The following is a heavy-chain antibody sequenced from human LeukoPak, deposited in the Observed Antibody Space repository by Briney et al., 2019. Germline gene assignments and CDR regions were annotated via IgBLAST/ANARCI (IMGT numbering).Heavy chain of an antibody. Sequence: ASVKVSCKASGYTLSSYYMHWIRQAPGQGLEWMGLINPSGSITTYAQKFQGGVTVTRDTSTSTVYMELRSLRSEDTAVYYCAREPTLAALTVDNWFAPWGQGTLVTVSS. V-gene: IGHV1-46*01. CDR1: GYTLSSYY. CDR2: INPSGSIT. D-gene: IGHD6-13*01. J-gene: IGHJ5*02. CDR3: AREPTLAALTVDNWFAP.